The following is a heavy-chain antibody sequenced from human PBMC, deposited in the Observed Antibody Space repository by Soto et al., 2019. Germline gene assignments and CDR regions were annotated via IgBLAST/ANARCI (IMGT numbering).Heavy chain of an antibody. CDR3: ARDLGNHRRSPNWFDP. V-gene: IGHV3-20*01. CDR2: INWNGGST. Sequence: EVQLVESGGGVVRPWGSLRLSCAASGFTFDDYGMSWVRQAPGKGLEWVSGINWNGGSTGYADSVKGRFTISRDNAKNSLYLQMNSLRAEDTALYHCARDLGNHRRSPNWFDPWGQGTLVTVSS. CDR1: GFTFDDYG. J-gene: IGHJ5*02.